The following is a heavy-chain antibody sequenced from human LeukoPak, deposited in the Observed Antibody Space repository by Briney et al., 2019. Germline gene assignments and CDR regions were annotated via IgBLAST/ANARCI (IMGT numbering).Heavy chain of an antibody. CDR3: ARGRVGQCLVDAFGI. CDR2: ISTSSSFL. V-gene: IGHV3-21*01. D-gene: IGHD6-19*01. CDR1: GFTFSRYS. J-gene: IGHJ3*02. Sequence: PGGSLRLSCAASGFTFSRYSMNWVRQAPGKGLEWVSSISTSSSFLYYADSVKGRFTISRDNAKNSLYLQMNSLRAEDTAVYYCARGRVGQCLVDAFGIWGQGTMVTVSS.